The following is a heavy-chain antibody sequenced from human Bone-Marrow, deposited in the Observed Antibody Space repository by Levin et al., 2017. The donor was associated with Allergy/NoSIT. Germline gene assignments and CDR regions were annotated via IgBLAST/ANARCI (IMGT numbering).Heavy chain of an antibody. CDR3: ARDHKAPDIVVVVAATHYYGMDV. J-gene: IGHJ6*02. CDR2: ISSSSSTI. D-gene: IGHD2-15*01. Sequence: GESLKISCAASGFTFSSYSMNWVRQAPGKGLEWVSYISSSSSTIYYADSVKGRFTISRDNAKNSLYLQMNSLRDEDTAVYYCARDHKAPDIVVVVAATHYYGMDVWGQGTTVTVSS. V-gene: IGHV3-48*02. CDR1: GFTFSSYS.